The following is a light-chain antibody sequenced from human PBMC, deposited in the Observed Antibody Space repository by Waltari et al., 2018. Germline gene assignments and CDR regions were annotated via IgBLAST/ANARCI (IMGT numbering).Light chain of an antibody. Sequence: DIQMTQSPSSLSASVGDRVTITCRASQTISSYLAWYQQKPGKVPKLLIYATSSLESGVPTRCSGSGSGREFTLTISRLQPEDFATYYCQQHNSHPLTFGGGTNVEIK. V-gene: IGKV1-17*03. CDR3: QQHNSHPLT. CDR2: ATS. J-gene: IGKJ4*02. CDR1: QTISSY.